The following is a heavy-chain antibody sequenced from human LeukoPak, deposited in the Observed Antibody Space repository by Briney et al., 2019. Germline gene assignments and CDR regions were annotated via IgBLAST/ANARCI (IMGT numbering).Heavy chain of an antibody. CDR3: AKDMNRDYWNYYGMDV. CDR2: ISWNSGSI. V-gene: IGHV3-9*01. J-gene: IGHJ6*02. CDR1: GFTFDDYA. D-gene: IGHD4-17*01. Sequence: PGRSLRLSCAASGFTFDDYAMHWVRQAPGKGLEWVSGISWNSGSIGYADSVKGRFTISRDNAKNSLYLQMNSLRAEDTALYYCAKDMNRDYWNYYGMDVWGQGTTVTVSS.